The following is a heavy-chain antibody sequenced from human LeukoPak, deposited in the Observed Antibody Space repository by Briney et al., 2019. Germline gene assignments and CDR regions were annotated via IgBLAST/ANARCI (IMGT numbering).Heavy chain of an antibody. CDR1: GFTFSSYW. CDR2: INNDGTTT. J-gene: IGHJ4*02. D-gene: IGHD6-19*01. Sequence: GGSLRLSCAASGFTFSSYWIYWVRQAPGKGLVWVSRINNDGTTTNFAGSVKGRFTISRDNVKNTVYLQMNSLRAEVTAVYYCARDSSSGWSFDFWGQGTLVTVSS. CDR3: ARDSSSGWSFDF. V-gene: IGHV3-74*01.